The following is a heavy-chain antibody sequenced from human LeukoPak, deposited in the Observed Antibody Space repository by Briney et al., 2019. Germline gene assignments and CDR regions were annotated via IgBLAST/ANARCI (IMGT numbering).Heavy chain of an antibody. V-gene: IGHV4-59*01. CDR2: IHYTGST. CDR3: ARGGYYGSANDFRFDP. J-gene: IGHJ5*02. Sequence: SETLSLTCTVSGGSISSYYWSWIRQPPGKGLECIGYIHYTGSTNYNPSLKSRVTISVDTSKNQFSLKLNSVTAADTAVYYCARGGYYGSANDFRFDPWGQGTLVTVSS. D-gene: IGHD3-10*01. CDR1: GGSISSYY.